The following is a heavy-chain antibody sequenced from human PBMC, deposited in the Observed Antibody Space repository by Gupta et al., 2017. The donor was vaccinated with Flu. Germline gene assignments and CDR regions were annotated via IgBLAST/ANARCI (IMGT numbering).Heavy chain of an antibody. CDR3: ASGGEGTDF. Sequence: DINWVRQASGQGFGWMGWVNPNSGNTGDAQRFQGRVTMTSDTSISTAYMELTSLTSEDKAVYYCASGGEGTDFWGQGTLVTVSS. CDR1: D. J-gene: IGHJ4*02. CDR2: VNPNSGNT. D-gene: IGHD1-1*01. V-gene: IGHV1-8*01.